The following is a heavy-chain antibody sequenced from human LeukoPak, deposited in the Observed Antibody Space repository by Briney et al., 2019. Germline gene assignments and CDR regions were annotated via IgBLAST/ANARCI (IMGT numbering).Heavy chain of an antibody. D-gene: IGHD3-9*01. V-gene: IGHV4-59*01. Sequence: SETLSLTCTVSGGSMSSYYLSWIRQPPGKGLEWIGYIYYSGSTNYNPSLKSRVTISVDTSKNQFSLKLSSVTAADTAVYYCARVGYDILTGYFFDYWGQGTLVTVSS. CDR3: ARVGYDILTGYFFDY. CDR2: IYYSGST. J-gene: IGHJ4*02. CDR1: GGSMSSYY.